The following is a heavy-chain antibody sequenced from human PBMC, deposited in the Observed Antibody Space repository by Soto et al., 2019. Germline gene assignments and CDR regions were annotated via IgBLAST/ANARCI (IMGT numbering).Heavy chain of an antibody. J-gene: IGHJ4*02. CDR3: AKLLRGPARSGDSCFDY. CDR1: GFPFSSYA. CDR2: ISGSGGST. D-gene: IGHD2-15*01. Sequence: PGGSLRLSCAASGFPFSSYAMSWVRQAPGKGLEWVSAISGSGGSTYYADSVKGRFTSSRDNSKNTLYLQMNSLRAEDTAVYYCAKLLRGPARSGDSCFDYWGQGTLVTVSS. V-gene: IGHV3-23*01.